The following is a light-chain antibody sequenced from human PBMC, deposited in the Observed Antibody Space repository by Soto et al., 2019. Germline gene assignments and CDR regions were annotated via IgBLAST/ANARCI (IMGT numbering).Light chain of an antibody. J-gene: IGKJ4*01. V-gene: IGKV3-15*01. Sequence: EIVMTQSPVTLSVSPGERATLSCRASQGVSSNLAWYQQKPGQAPRLLIYGASTRATGIPARFSGSGSETQFTLTISTLRTEDFAVYYCKLYHNWPLTVGGGTKVEIK. CDR1: QGVSSN. CDR3: KLYHNWPLT. CDR2: GAS.